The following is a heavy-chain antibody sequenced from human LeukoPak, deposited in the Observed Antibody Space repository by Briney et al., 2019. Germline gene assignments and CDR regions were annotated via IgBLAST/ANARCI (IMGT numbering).Heavy chain of an antibody. CDR3: ARGGPGSSSGY. CDR1: GFTFSSYA. J-gene: IGHJ4*02. Sequence: QPGGSLRLSCAASGFTFSSYAMSWVRQAPGRGLEWVANINEDGSEKNYVDSVKGRFTISRDNAKNSLYLQMDSLRAEDTAVYYCARGGPGSSSGYWGQGTLVSVSS. CDR2: INEDGSEK. V-gene: IGHV3-7*03. D-gene: IGHD6-6*01.